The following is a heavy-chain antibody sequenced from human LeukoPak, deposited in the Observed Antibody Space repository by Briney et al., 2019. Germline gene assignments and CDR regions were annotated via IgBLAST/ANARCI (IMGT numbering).Heavy chain of an antibody. CDR1: GYTLTELS. D-gene: IGHD6-6*01. V-gene: IGHV1-24*01. CDR3: ATLWIAAYYYGMDV. CDR2: FDPDDGET. Sequence: ASVKVSCKVSGYTLTELSMHWVRQAPGKGLEWMGGFDPDDGETIYAQKFQGRVTMTEDTSTDTAYMELSSLRSEDTAVYYCATLWIAAYYYGMDVWGQGTTVTVSS. J-gene: IGHJ6*02.